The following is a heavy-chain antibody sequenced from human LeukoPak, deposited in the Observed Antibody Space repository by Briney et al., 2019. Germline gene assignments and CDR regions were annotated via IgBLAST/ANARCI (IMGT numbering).Heavy chain of an antibody. V-gene: IGHV4-31*03. CDR3: ARGAYPSAWFDP. J-gene: IGHJ5*02. CDR1: GGSISSSGYY. CDR2: IYYTGST. D-gene: IGHD6-25*01. Sequence: PSETLSLTCTVSGGSISSSGYYWSWIRQYPGKGLEWIGFIYYTGSTDYKSTLKSRAIISVDTSTNQFSLELSSVTVADTAVYYCARGAYPSAWFDPWGQGMLVTVSS.